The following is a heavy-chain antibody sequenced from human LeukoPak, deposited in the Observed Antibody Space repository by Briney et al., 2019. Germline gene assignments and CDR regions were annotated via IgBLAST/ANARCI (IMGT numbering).Heavy chain of an antibody. CDR2: FDPEDGET. CDR3: ATDIPNYDILTGRPDAFDI. V-gene: IGHV1-24*01. J-gene: IGHJ3*02. CDR1: GYTLTELS. D-gene: IGHD3-9*01. Sequence: ASVKVSCKVSGYTLTELSMHWVRQAPGKGLEWMGGFDPEDGETIYAQKFQGRVTMTEDTSTDTAYMELSSLRSEDTAVYYCATDIPNYDILTGRPDAFDIWGQGTMVTVSS.